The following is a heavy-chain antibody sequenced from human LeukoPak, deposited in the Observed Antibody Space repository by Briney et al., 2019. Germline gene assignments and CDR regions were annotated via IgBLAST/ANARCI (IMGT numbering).Heavy chain of an antibody. CDR2: ISAYNGNT. V-gene: IGHV1-18*01. CDR1: GYTFTSYG. J-gene: IGHJ5*02. Sequence: GASVKVSCKASGYTFTSYGISWVRQAPGQGLEWMGWISAYNGNTNYAQKLQGRVTMTTDTSTSTAYMELSRLRSDDTAVYYCARVNFNAYSSSGINWVDPWGQGTLVTVSS. D-gene: IGHD6-13*01. CDR3: ARVNFNAYSSSGINWVDP.